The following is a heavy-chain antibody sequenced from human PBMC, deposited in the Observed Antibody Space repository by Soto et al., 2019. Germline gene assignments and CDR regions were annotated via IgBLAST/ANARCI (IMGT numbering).Heavy chain of an antibody. Sequence: EVQLVESGGGLVQPGGSLRLSCAASGFTLSGRSMHWVRQAPGKGLVWVSGIDNAGTDSTYADSVKGRFTSSRDNAKNMLYLKMNSLRVEDTDVYYCARGWFGPDVWGKGTMVTVSS. CDR3: ARGWFGPDV. V-gene: IGHV3-74*01. D-gene: IGHD3-10*01. CDR1: GFTLSGRS. CDR2: IDNAGTDS. J-gene: IGHJ6*04.